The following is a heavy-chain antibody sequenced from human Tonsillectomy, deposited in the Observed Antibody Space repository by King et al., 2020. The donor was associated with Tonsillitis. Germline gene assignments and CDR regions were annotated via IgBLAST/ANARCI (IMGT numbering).Heavy chain of an antibody. J-gene: IGHJ4*02. D-gene: IGHD6-13*01. CDR1: GFTFSSYG. V-gene: IGHV3-30*18. CDR2: ISYDGSNK. Sequence: QLVQSGGGVVQPGRSLRLSCAASGFTFSSYGMHWVRQASGKGLEWVAVISYDGSNKYYADYVKGRFTISRYNSKNTLYLQMNSLRAEDTAVYYCAKDEAGTFDYWGQGTLVTVSS. CDR3: AKDEAGTFDY.